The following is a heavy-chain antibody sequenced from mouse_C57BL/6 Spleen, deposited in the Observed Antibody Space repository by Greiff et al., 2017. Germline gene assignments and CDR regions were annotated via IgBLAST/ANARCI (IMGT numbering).Heavy chain of an antibody. CDR1: GYTFTNYW. CDR3: ARRGGSGTGYFDV. CDR2: IYPGGGYT. J-gene: IGHJ1*03. D-gene: IGHD4-1*01. V-gene: IGHV1-63*01. Sequence: QVQLKESGAELVRPGPSVKMSCKASGYTFTNYWIGWAKQRPGHGLEWIGDIYPGGGYTNYNEKFKGKATLTADKSSSTAYMQFSSLTSEDSAIYYCARRGGSGTGYFDVWGTGTTVTVSS.